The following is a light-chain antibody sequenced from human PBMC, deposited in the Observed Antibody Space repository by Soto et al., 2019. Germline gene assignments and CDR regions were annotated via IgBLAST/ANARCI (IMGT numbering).Light chain of an antibody. CDR3: VLYXXSGTVV. J-gene: IGLJ2*01. Sequence: QTVVTQEPSFSVSPGGTVTLTCGLSSGSVSTSYYPSWYQQTPGQAPRTLIYSTNTRSSGVPDRFSGSILGNKAALTITGAQAXXEXXXYCVLYXXSGTVVFGGGTKLTVL. V-gene: IGLV8-61*01. CDR1: SGSVSTSYY. CDR2: STN.